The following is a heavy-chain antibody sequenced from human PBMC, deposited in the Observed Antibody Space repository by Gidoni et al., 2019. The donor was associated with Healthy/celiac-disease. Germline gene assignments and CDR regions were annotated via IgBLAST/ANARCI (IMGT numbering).Heavy chain of an antibody. CDR2: IIPIFGTA. J-gene: IGHJ3*02. D-gene: IGHD3-10*02. CDR1: GGTFSSYA. V-gene: IGHV1-69*01. CDR3: ARGATTFASVGVVAGAFDI. Sequence: QVQLVQSGAEVKKPGSSVKVSCKASGGTFSSYALSWVRQAPGQGLEWMGGIIPIFGTANYAQKFQGRVTITADESTSTAYMELSSLRSEDTAVYYCARGATTFASVGVVAGAFDIWGQGTMVTVSS.